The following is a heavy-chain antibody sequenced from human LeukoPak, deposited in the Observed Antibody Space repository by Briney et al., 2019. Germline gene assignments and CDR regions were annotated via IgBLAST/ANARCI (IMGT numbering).Heavy chain of an antibody. J-gene: IGHJ5*02. V-gene: IGHV1-69*04. CDR3: ARDLIKKDRGYSGYGP. CDR1: GGTFSSYA. CDR2: IIPILGIA. Sequence: ASVKVSCKASGGTFSSYAISWVRQAPGQGLEWMGRIIPILGIANYAQKFQGRVTITADKSTSTAYMELSSLRSEDTAVYYCARDLIKKDRGYSGYGPWGQGTLVTVSS. D-gene: IGHD5-12*01.